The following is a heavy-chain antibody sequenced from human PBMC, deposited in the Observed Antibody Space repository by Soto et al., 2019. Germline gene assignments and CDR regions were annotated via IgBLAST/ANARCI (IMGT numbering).Heavy chain of an antibody. CDR2: MNAKSGDT. CDR1: GYTFSDFD. CDR3: ARGNPFNYAGFDV. Sequence: QAHLEQSGAELKRPGASVKLSCKASGYTFSDFDINWLRQASGQGPEWMGWMNAKSGDTFFAQRFQGKFKMTWDTSLSTAYLEVGSLTSDDTAIYYCARGNPFNYAGFDVWGQGTTVAVSS. D-gene: IGHD3-16*01. J-gene: IGHJ6*02. V-gene: IGHV1-8*01.